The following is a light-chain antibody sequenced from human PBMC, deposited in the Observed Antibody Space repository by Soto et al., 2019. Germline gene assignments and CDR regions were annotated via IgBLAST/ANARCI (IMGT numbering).Light chain of an antibody. J-gene: IGKJ4*01. CDR1: QRVSSSY. Sequence: EIVLTQSPGTLSLSPGERATLSCRASQRVSSSYLAWYQQKPGQAPRLLIYGASSRATGIPDRFSGSGSRPDFSLTISRLQPEDFAVYYCQQYGSSPPRLTFGGGTKVEIK. CDR2: GAS. V-gene: IGKV3-20*01. CDR3: QQYGSSPPRLT.